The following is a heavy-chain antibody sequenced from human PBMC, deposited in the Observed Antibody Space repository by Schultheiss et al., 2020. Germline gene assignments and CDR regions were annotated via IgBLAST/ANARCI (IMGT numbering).Heavy chain of an antibody. D-gene: IGHD4-23*01. Sequence: GGSLRLSCAASGFTFSSYGMHWVRQAPGKGLEWVAVISYDGSNKYYADSVKGRFTISRDNSKNSLYLQMNSLRAEDTAVYYCAKDPTPRLRWPVPDYWGQGTRVTVSS. J-gene: IGHJ4*02. CDR1: GFTFSSYG. CDR2: ISYDGSNK. V-gene: IGHV3-30*18. CDR3: AKDPTPRLRWPVPDY.